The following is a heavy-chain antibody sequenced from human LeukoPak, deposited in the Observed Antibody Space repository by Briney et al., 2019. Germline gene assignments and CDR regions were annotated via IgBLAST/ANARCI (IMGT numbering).Heavy chain of an antibody. Sequence: GASVKVSCKASGYTFTSYGISWVRQAPGQGLEWMGWISAYNGNTNYAQKLQGRVTMTTDTSTSTAYMELRSLRSDDTAVYYCARDRHTLLLLTGYSPFDYWGQGTLVTVSS. CDR1: GYTFTSYG. CDR2: ISAYNGNT. D-gene: IGHD3-9*01. V-gene: IGHV1-18*01. J-gene: IGHJ4*02. CDR3: ARDRHTLLLLTGYSPFDY.